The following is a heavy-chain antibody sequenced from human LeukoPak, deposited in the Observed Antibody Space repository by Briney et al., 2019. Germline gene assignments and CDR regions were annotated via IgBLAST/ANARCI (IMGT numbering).Heavy chain of an antibody. Sequence: ASVKVSCKASGYTFTGYYMHWVRQAPGQGLEWMGWINPNSGGTNYAQKFQGRVTMTRDTSISTAYMELSRLRSEDTAVYYCARDGAAAGSENFDYWGQGTLATVSS. CDR3: ARDGAAAGSENFDY. J-gene: IGHJ4*02. CDR2: INPNSGGT. V-gene: IGHV1-2*02. CDR1: GYTFTGYY. D-gene: IGHD6-13*01.